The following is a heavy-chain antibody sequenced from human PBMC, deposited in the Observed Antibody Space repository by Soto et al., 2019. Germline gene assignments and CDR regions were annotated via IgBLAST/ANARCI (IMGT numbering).Heavy chain of an antibody. D-gene: IGHD2-21*02. CDR3: AKGFIGDCGGDCTVDT. CDR1: GFTFSSYT. J-gene: IGHJ5*02. V-gene: IGHV3-23*01. Sequence: PGGSLRLSCAASGFTFSSYTMSWVRQAPGKGLEWVSGISATGGSTYYADSVKGRLTFSRDNSKNTLYLQMNSLRAEDTAVYYCAKGFIGDCGGDCTVDTWGQGTLVTVSS. CDR2: ISATGGST.